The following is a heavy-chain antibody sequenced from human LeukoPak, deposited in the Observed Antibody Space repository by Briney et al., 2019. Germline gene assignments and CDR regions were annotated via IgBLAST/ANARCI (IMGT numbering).Heavy chain of an antibody. V-gene: IGHV5-51*01. J-gene: IGHJ4*02. CDR2: IYPGDSDT. CDR3: ARAGGRDGYNWDY. Sequence: KDGGSLKISCKGSGYSFTSYWIGWVRQMPGKGLEWMGIIYPGDSDTRYSPSFQGQVTISADKSISTAYLQWSSLKASDTAMYYCARAGGRDGYNWDYWGQGTLVTVSS. CDR1: GYSFTSYW. D-gene: IGHD5-24*01.